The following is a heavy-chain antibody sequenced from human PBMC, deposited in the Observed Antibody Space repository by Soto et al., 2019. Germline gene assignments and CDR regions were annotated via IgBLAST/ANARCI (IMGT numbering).Heavy chain of an antibody. D-gene: IGHD3-3*01. CDR1: GFSLTTSGVG. Sequence: QITLNESGPTPVKPRQTLTLTCTFSGFSLTTSGVGVGWIRQSPGKAPEWLALIYWDVDKRSSPTLKSRLTIPKASSMNPVVRTMAYLVPAHTATYSSAHRVLRTVFGLITTTVIYLDFWGQGTPVAFSS. CDR2: IYWDVDK. V-gene: IGHV2-5*02. CDR3: AHRVLRTVFGLITTTVIYLDF. J-gene: IGHJ4*02.